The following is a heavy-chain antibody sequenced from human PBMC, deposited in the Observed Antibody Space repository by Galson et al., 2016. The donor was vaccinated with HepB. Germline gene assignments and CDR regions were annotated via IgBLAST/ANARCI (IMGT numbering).Heavy chain of an antibody. CDR1: GFSFSSYS. D-gene: IGHD3-10*01. Sequence: SLRLSCAASGFSFSSYSMNWVRQAPGKGLEWVSFISGSGDKIYYGDTLKGRFTIPRDNAQNSLYLQMNGLRAEDTAVYYCARGSGMETYYYSAMDVWGQGTTVTVSS. CDR3: ARGSGMETYYYSAMDV. CDR2: ISGSGDKI. J-gene: IGHJ6*02. V-gene: IGHV3-21*06.